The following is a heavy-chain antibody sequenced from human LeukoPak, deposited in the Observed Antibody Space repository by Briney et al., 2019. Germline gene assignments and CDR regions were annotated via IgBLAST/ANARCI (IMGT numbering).Heavy chain of an antibody. V-gene: IGHV1-2*02. D-gene: IGHD3-3*01. Sequence: ASVKVSCKASGYSFSGHYMHWVRQAPGQGPEWMGWISPNSGGTNYAQKFQGRVTMTGDTSISTAYMELSSLRSDDTAVYYCARDEFSWDGITIFGVVPHAWSAYWGQETLVTVSS. J-gene: IGHJ4*02. CDR2: ISPNSGGT. CDR3: ARDEFSWDGITIFGVVPHAWSAY. CDR1: GYSFSGHY.